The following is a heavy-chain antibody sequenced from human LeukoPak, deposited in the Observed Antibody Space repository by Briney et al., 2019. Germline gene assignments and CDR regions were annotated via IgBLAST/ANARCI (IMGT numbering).Heavy chain of an antibody. Sequence: ASVKVSCKASGGTFSSYAISWVRQAPGKGLEWMGRIIPILGIANYAQKFQGRVTITADKSTSTAYMELSSLRSEDTAVYYCASPTPLMVYAHFDYWGQGTLVTVSS. D-gene: IGHD2-8*01. CDR3: ASPTPLMVYAHFDY. CDR1: GGTFSSYA. J-gene: IGHJ4*02. CDR2: IIPILGIA. V-gene: IGHV1-69*04.